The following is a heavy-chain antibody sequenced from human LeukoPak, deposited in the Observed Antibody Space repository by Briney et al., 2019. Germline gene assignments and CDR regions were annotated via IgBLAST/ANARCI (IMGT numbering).Heavy chain of an antibody. Sequence: ASVKVSCKVSGYTLTELSMHWVRQAPGKGLKWMGGFDPEDGETIYAQKFQGRVTMTEDTSTDTAYMELSSLRAEDTAVYYCARDLSTPIAVARYYYYGMDVWGQGTTVTVSS. V-gene: IGHV1-24*01. D-gene: IGHD6-19*01. J-gene: IGHJ6*02. CDR1: GYTLTELS. CDR2: FDPEDGET. CDR3: ARDLSTPIAVARYYYYGMDV.